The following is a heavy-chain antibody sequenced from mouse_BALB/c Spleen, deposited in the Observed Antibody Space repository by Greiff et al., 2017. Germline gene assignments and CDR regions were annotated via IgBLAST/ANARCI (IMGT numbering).Heavy chain of an antibody. D-gene: IGHD2-4*01. V-gene: IGHV1-14*01. J-gene: IGHJ4*01. CDR2: INPYNDGT. CDR3: ARFPIYYDYLYAMDY. CDR1: GYTFTSYV. Sequence: VQLKQSGPELVKPGASVKMSCKASGYTFTSYVMHWVKQKPGQGLEWIGYINPYNDGTKYNEKFKGKATLTSDKSTSTAYMELSSLTSEDSAVYYCARFPIYYDYLYAMDYWGQGTSVTVSS.